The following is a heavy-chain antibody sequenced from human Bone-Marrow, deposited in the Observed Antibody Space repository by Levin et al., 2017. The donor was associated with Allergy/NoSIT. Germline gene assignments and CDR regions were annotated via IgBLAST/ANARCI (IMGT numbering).Heavy chain of an antibody. CDR1: GASVSSSSYY. D-gene: IGHD3-16*01. J-gene: IGHJ2*01. V-gene: IGHV4-39*01. CDR3: AGRREITGHWFFDP. Sequence: NTSETLSLTCTVSGASVSSSSYYWSWIRQPPGKRLEWIGSIYYTGNTYYSPSLQSRVTISVDTSMNQFSLRLSSVTAADTAVYYCAGRREITGHWFFDPWGRGTLVAVSS. CDR2: IYYTGNT.